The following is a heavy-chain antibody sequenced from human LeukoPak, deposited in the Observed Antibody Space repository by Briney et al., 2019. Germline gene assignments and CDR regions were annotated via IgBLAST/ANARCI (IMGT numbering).Heavy chain of an antibody. CDR3: ARDRVTIFGVVIIYYYGMDV. CDR1: GGTFSSYA. Sequence: ASVKVSCKASGGTFSSYAISWVRQAPGQGLEWMGGIIPIFGTANYAQKFQGRVTITADESTSTAYMELSSLRSEDTAVYYCARDRVTIFGVVIIYYYGMDVWGQGTTVTVSS. D-gene: IGHD3-3*01. CDR2: IIPIFGTA. J-gene: IGHJ6*02. V-gene: IGHV1-69*13.